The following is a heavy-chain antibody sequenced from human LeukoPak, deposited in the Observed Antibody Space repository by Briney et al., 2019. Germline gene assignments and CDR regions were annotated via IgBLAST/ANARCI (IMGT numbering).Heavy chain of an antibody. CDR1: GGSFSGYY. CDR3: GRGPPYCGSGSYYMGY. V-gene: IGHV4-34*01. CDR2: INHSGST. J-gene: IGHJ4*02. Sequence: SETLSLTCAVYGGSFSGYYWSWIRQPPGKGLEWIGEINHSGSTNYNPSLKSRVTISVDTSKNQFSPKLSSVTAADTAVYYSGRGPPYCGSGSYYMGYWGQGTLVTVSS. D-gene: IGHD3-10*01.